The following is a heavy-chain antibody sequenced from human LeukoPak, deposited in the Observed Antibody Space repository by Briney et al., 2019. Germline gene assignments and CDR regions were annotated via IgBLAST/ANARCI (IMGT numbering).Heavy chain of an antibody. CDR3: ARELDGIQDFDY. V-gene: IGHV3-21*01. J-gene: IGHJ4*02. CDR2: ISHRNSPT. Sequence: GGSLRLSCAASGFTFSSYSMNWVRQAPGKGLEWVSSISHRNSPTFYADSVRGRFTISRDTAKNSLYLQMNSLRAEDTAVYYCARELDGIQDFDYWGQGTLVTVSS. D-gene: IGHD1-1*01. CDR1: GFTFSSYS.